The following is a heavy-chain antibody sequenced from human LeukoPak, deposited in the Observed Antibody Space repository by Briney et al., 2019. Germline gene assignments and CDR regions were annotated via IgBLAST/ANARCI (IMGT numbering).Heavy chain of an antibody. CDR1: GFTFSSYA. V-gene: IGHV3-30-3*01. D-gene: IGHD1-1*01. Sequence: GASLRLSCAASGFTFSSYAMSWVRQAPGKGLEWVAVISNDGNNRYDADSVKGRFTITRDNSKNTLYLQMNSLRAEDTAVYFCARADWNDGWYFHYDMDVWGQGTTVTVSS. J-gene: IGHJ6*02. CDR3: ARADWNDGWYFHYDMDV. CDR2: ISNDGNNR.